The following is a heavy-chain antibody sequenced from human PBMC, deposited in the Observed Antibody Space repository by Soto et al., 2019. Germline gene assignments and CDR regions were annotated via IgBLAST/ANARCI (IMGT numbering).Heavy chain of an antibody. CDR3: ARAASIDYGDYVYNWFDP. CDR1: GGSISSYY. V-gene: IGHV4-59*01. Sequence: QVQLQESGPGLVKPSETLSLTCTVSGGSISSYYWSWIRQPPGKGLEWIGYIYYSGSTNYNPSLKSRGTISVDTSKDPCPLKLSSVTAADTAVYYCARAASIDYGDYVYNWFDPWGQGTLVTVSS. J-gene: IGHJ5*02. CDR2: IYYSGST. D-gene: IGHD4-17*01.